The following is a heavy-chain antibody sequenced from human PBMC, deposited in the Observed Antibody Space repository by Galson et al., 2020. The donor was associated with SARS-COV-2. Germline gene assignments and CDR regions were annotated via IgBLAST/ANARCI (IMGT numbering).Heavy chain of an antibody. V-gene: IGHV7-4-1*02. CDR3: ARDAFYGSGTWDVFDI. D-gene: IGHD3-10*01. CDR1: GNSFSGYP. CDR2: INTNTGNP. Sequence: ASVKVSCKASGNSFSGYPINWVRQAPGQGLEWMGWINTNTGNPTYAQGFTGRFVFSLDTSVTTAYLQISSLEAEDTAVYYCARDAFYGSGTWDVFDIWGQGTMVTVSS. J-gene: IGHJ3*02.